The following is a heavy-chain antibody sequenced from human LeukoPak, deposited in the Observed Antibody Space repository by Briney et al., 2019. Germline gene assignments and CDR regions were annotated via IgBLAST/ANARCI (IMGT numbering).Heavy chain of an antibody. CDR1: GGTFSSYA. J-gene: IGHJ3*02. V-gene: IGHV1-69*05. CDR3: ARDWRDYYDSSGYYYQAFDI. D-gene: IGHD3-22*01. Sequence: SSVKLSCKASGGTFSSYAISWVRQAPGQGLEWMGGIIPIFGTANYAQKFQGRVTITTDESTSTAYMELSSLRSEDTAVYYCARDWRDYYDSSGYYYQAFDIWGQGTMVTVSS. CDR2: IIPIFGTA.